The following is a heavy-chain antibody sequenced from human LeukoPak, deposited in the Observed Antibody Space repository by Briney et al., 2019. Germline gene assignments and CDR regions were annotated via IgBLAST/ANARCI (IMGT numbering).Heavy chain of an antibody. Sequence: SETLSLTCAVSGGSFRGYYWTWIRQPPGMGLEWIGEIDHSRSTNYNPSLKSRVTISVARSKNQFSLKLSSVNAAETAVYYCARTSRLPRPQSFDYWGQGILVTVSS. V-gene: IGHV4-34*01. J-gene: IGHJ4*02. CDR2: IDHSRST. D-gene: IGHD2-21*01. CDR1: GGSFRGYY. CDR3: ARTSRLPRPQSFDY.